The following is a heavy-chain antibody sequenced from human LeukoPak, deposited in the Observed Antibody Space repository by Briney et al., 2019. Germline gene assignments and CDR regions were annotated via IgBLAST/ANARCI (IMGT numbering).Heavy chain of an antibody. J-gene: IGHJ4*02. CDR3: ARHSAMVAGFDY. CDR2: IYYSGST. Sequence: SETLSLTCTVSGYSISSSSYYWGWIRQPPGKGLEWIGSIYYSGSTYYNPSLKSRVTISVDTSKNQFSLKLSSVTAADTAVYYCARHSAMVAGFDYWGQGTLVTVSS. D-gene: IGHD5-18*01. V-gene: IGHV4-39*01. CDR1: GYSISSSSYY.